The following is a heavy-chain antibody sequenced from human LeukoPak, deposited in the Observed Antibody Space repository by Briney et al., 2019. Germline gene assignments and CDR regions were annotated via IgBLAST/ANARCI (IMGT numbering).Heavy chain of an antibody. D-gene: IGHD3-9*01. CDR3: AKDMGRYFEDGGGFFDY. J-gene: IGHJ4*02. Sequence: GGSLRLSCAASGFTFDDYAMHWVRQAPGKGLEWVSGISWNSSSIGYADSVKGRFTISRDNAKNSLYLQMNSLRAEDTALYYCAKDMGRYFEDGGGFFDYWGQGTLVTVSS. V-gene: IGHV3-9*01. CDR2: ISWNSSSI. CDR1: GFTFDDYA.